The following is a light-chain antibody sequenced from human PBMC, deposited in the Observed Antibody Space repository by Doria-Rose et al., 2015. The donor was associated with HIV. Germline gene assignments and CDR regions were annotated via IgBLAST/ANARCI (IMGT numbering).Light chain of an antibody. J-gene: IGKJ3*01. V-gene: IGKV4-1*01. Sequence: DIQMTQSPESLGMSLGERATLNCKSNQSLLYTSKNYLAWHQHKPGQPPKLLIYWASTRQSGVPARFSGSGSGTDFTLTISSLEAEDAAVYYCQQYYDTPSFGPGTTVDIK. CDR2: WAS. CDR3: QQYYDTPS. CDR1: QSLLYTSKNY.